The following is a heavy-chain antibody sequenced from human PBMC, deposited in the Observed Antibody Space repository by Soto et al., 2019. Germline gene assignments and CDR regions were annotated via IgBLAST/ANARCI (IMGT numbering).Heavy chain of an antibody. Sequence: EVQLVESGGGLVQPGGSLRLSCAASGFTFSNYWMHWVRQAPGKGLVWVSRINSDGSSTTYADSVKGRFTISRANAMNTLYLQMNSLRAEDTAVYYCARAAGFWGGFDIWGQGTMVTVSS. CDR2: INSDGSST. J-gene: IGHJ3*02. CDR3: ARAAGFWGGFDI. V-gene: IGHV3-74*01. CDR1: GFTFSNYW. D-gene: IGHD3-16*01.